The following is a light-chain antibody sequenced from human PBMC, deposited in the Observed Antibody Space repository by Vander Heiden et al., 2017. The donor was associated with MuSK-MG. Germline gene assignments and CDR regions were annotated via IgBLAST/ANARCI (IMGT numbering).Light chain of an antibody. CDR1: QDIRND. CDR3: RQYNTYPYT. V-gene: IGKV1-17*01. Sequence: DIQMTQSPSSLSASVGDRVTITCRASQDIRNDVAWYQQRPGKAPKRLMYSASTLQSGVPSRFSGSGSGAEFTLTISSLQPDDFATYYCRQYNTYPYTFGRGTKLEMK. J-gene: IGKJ2*01. CDR2: SAS.